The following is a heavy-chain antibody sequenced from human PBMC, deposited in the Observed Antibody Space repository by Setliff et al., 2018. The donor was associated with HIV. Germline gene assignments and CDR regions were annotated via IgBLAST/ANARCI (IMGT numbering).Heavy chain of an antibody. CDR1: GGSFTSYY. D-gene: IGHD3-22*01. Sequence: SETLSLTCAVYGGSFTSYYWTWIRQAPGKDLEWIGEINHNGGTNYNPSLKSRVTISVDRSKNQFFLRLTSVTAADTAVYYCASRVYYYDSSGYLREEGFDPWGQGTLVTVSS. CDR3: ASRVYYYDSSGYLREEGFDP. V-gene: IGHV4-34*01. CDR2: INHNGGT. J-gene: IGHJ5*02.